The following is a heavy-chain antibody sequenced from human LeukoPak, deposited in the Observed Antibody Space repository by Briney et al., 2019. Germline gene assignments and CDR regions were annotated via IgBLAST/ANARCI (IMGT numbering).Heavy chain of an antibody. CDR2: IYYSGST. CDR3: ARVDIRSGGNYGMDV. V-gene: IGHV4-31*03. Sequence: PSETLSLTCTVSGGSISSGGYYWSWVRQHPGEGLEWIGYIYYSGSTYYNPSLKSRVTISVDTSKNQFSLTLTSVTAADTAVFYCARVDIRSGGNYGMDVWGQGTTVTVSS. D-gene: IGHD2-15*01. J-gene: IGHJ6*02. CDR1: GGSISSGGYY.